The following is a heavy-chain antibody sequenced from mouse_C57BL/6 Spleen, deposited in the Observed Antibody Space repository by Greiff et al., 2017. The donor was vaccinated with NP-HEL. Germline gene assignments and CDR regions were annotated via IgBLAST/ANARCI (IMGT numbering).Heavy chain of an antibody. Sequence: VQLQQSGAELVKPGASVKLSCKASGYTFTSYWMQWVKQRPGQGLEWIGEIDPSDSYTNYNQKFKGKATLTVDTSSSTAYMQLSSLTSEDSAVYYCARTIYYGFSFAYWGQGTLVTVSA. CDR1: GYTFTSYW. V-gene: IGHV1-50*01. D-gene: IGHD2-2*01. J-gene: IGHJ3*01. CDR2: IDPSDSYT. CDR3: ARTIYYGFSFAY.